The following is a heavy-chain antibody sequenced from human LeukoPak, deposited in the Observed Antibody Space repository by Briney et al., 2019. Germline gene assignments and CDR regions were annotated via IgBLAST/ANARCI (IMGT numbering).Heavy chain of an antibody. CDR2: IIPIFGTA. CDR3: RSGDGYNYDY. V-gene: IGHV1-69*05. D-gene: IGHD5-24*01. J-gene: IGHJ4*02. Sequence: SVKVSCKESRGTFSSYAISWVRQAPGQGLEWMGGIIPIFGTANYAQKFQGRVTITTDESSSTAYMELSSLRSEDTAVYYCRSGDGYNYDYWGQGTLVTVSS. CDR1: RGTFSSYA.